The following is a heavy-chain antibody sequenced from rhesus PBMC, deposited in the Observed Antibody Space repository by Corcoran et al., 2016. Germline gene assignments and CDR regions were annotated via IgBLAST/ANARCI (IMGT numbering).Heavy chain of an antibody. Sequence: EVQLVESGGGLVQPGGSLRLSCAASGFTFSDYYMSWVRQAPGKGLEWASSISRASSYIYYADSVKGRFTIASDNAKNSLSLQMNSLKTEDTAVYYCTREGGYGYFDYWGQGVLVTVSS. D-gene: IGHD3-9*01. CDR2: ISRASSYI. CDR1: GFTFSDYY. J-gene: IGHJ4*01. CDR3: TREGGYGYFDY. V-gene: IGHV3S16*01.